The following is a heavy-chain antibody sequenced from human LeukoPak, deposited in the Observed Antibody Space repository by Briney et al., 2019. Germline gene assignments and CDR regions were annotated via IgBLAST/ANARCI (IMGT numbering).Heavy chain of an antibody. D-gene: IGHD3-10*01. CDR3: ARGMFRGVVDFLDY. Sequence: QPGGSLRLSCAASGFTVSSNYMSWVRQAPGKGLEWVSVIYSGGSTYYADSVKGRFTISRDNSKNTLYLQMNSLNAQDTAVYYCARGMFRGVVDFLDYWGQGTLITVSS. V-gene: IGHV3-66*02. J-gene: IGHJ4*02. CDR1: GFTVSSNY. CDR2: IYSGGST.